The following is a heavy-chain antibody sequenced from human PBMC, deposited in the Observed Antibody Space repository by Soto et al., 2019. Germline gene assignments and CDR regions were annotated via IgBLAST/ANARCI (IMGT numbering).Heavy chain of an antibody. D-gene: IGHD3-9*01. CDR2: INSDGSST. CDR1: GFTFSSYW. V-gene: IGHV3-74*01. Sequence: SLRLSCAASGFTFSSYWMHWVRQAPGKGLVWVSRINSDGSSTSYADSVKGRFTISRDNAKNSLYLQMNSLRAEDTAVYYCARDGGFYDILTGYYKNAFDIWGQGTMVTVSS. J-gene: IGHJ3*02. CDR3: ARDGGFYDILTGYYKNAFDI.